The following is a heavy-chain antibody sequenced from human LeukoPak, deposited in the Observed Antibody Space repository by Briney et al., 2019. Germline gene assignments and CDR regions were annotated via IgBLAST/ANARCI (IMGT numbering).Heavy chain of an antibody. J-gene: IGHJ4*02. Sequence: GGSLRLSCAASGFTFSDYYMSWIRQAPGKGLEWFSYISDSSGYTNYADSVKGRFTISRDNAKNSLYLQMNSLRAEDTAVYYCARGIRLTSVVEYLFWGQGTLVTVSS. CDR2: ISDSSGYT. CDR3: ARGIRLTSVVEYLF. D-gene: IGHD4-23*01. V-gene: IGHV3-11*06. CDR1: GFTFSDYY.